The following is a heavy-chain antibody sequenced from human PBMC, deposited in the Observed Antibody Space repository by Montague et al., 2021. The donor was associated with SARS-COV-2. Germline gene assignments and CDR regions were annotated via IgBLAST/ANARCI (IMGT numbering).Heavy chain of an antibody. V-gene: IGHV4-34*01. Sequence: SETLSLTCAVYGGSFGDDHWSWIRQPPGKGLEWIGDIKQSGSTNYNPSLKSRGTISVDTSKNQFSLELTSVTAADTAVYFCARGHLSVSMIVVVFTSASYYFDYWGQGAKVTVSS. D-gene: IGHD3-22*01. CDR3: ARGHLSVSMIVVVFTSASYYFDY. J-gene: IGHJ4*02. CDR1: GGSFGDDH. CDR2: IKQSGST.